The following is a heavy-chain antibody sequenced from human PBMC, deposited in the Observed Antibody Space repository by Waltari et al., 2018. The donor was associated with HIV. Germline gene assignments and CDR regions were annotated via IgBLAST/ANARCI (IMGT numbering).Heavy chain of an antibody. CDR3: ARHGNYGDYVFDP. Sequence: QVQLQQWGAGLLKPSETLSLTCAVYGGSFSGYYWSWIRQPPGKGLEWIGEIKHSGSTNDNPSLKSRVTISVDTSKNQFSLKLSAVTAADTAVYYCARHGNYGDYVFDPWGQGTLVTVSS. CDR1: GGSFSGYY. V-gene: IGHV4-34*01. CDR2: IKHSGST. D-gene: IGHD4-17*01. J-gene: IGHJ5*02.